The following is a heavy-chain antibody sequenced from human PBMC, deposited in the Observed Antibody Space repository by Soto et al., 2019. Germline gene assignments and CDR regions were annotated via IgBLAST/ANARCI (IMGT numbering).Heavy chain of an antibody. Sequence: ASVKVSCKASGYTFTGYYLHWVRQAPGQVLEWMGWINPNSGGRNYAQKFQGRVTMTRDTSISTAYMALSRLRSDDTAVYYCARENLIAVVPKFDYWGQGTLVTV. V-gene: IGHV1-2*02. CDR2: INPNSGGR. CDR1: GYTFTGYY. J-gene: IGHJ4*02. CDR3: ARENLIAVVPKFDY. D-gene: IGHD3-22*01.